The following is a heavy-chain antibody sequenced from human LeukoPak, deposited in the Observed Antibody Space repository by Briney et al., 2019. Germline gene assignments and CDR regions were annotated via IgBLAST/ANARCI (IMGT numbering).Heavy chain of an antibody. J-gene: IGHJ5*02. CDR3: ARAYDFASSSWFDP. Sequence: ASVKVSCKASGYPFTTYGIDWVRQAPGQGLEWMGWISTYNGDTNYAQKFQGRVTITTDESTSTAYMELSSLRSEDTAVYYCARAYDFASSSWFDPWGQGTLVTVSS. V-gene: IGHV1-18*01. D-gene: IGHD3-3*01. CDR2: ISTYNGDT. CDR1: GYPFTTYG.